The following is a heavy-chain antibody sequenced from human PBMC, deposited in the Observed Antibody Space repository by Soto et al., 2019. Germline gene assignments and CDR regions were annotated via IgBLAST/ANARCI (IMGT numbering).Heavy chain of an antibody. J-gene: IGHJ4*02. V-gene: IGHV1-8*01. CDR2: INPTSEYT. Sequence: ASVKVSCKASGYTFTSYDINWVRQAPGQGLEWVGWINPTSEYTAHAQKFQGRVTLTREISTATAYMELSSLTSEDTAVYFCDRQVHPWYSSDCGQGTKVTVYS. D-gene: IGHD2-15*01. CDR1: GYTFTSYD. CDR3: DRQVHPWYSSD.